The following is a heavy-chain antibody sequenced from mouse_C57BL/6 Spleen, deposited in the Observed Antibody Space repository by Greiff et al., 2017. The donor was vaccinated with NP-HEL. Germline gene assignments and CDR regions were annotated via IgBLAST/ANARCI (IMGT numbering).Heavy chain of an antibody. CDR3: ARERETGSDWFAY. D-gene: IGHD4-1*01. CDR2: INPSNGGT. CDR1: GYTFTSFW. Sequence: QVQLQQPGTELVKPGASVKLSCKASGYTFTSFWMHWVKQRPGQGLEWIGNINPSNGGTNYNEKFKSKATLTVDKSSSTAYMQLSSLTSEDSAVYYCARERETGSDWFAYWGQGTLVTVSA. J-gene: IGHJ3*01. V-gene: IGHV1-53*01.